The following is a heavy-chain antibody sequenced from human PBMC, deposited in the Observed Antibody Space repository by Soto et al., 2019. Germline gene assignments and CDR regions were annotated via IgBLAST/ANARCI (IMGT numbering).Heavy chain of an antibody. CDR3: AAGGDYVNWYFDL. V-gene: IGHV4-34*01. CDR1: GGSFSGYY. J-gene: IGHJ2*01. D-gene: IGHD4-17*01. Sequence: QVQLQQWGAGLLKPSETLSLTCAVYGGSFSGYYWSWIRQPTGKGLEWIGEINHSGSTNYNPSLKSRVTISVDTSKNQFSLKLSSVTAADTAVYYCAAGGDYVNWYFDLWGRGTLVTVSS. CDR2: INHSGST.